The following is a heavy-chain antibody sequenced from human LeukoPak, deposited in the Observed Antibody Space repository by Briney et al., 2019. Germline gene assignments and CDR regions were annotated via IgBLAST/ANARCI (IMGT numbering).Heavy chain of an antibody. CDR1: GFTFSNYW. J-gene: IGHJ4*02. CDR3: ARDVGYDLGY. V-gene: IGHV3-48*02. D-gene: IGHD5-12*01. Sequence: PGGSLRLSCAASGFTFSNYWMHWVRQAPGKGLEWVSYISSSSTSIYYADSVKGRFTISRDNAQNSLYLQMNSLRDEDTAVYYCARDVGYDLGYWGQGTLVTVSS. CDR2: ISSSSTSI.